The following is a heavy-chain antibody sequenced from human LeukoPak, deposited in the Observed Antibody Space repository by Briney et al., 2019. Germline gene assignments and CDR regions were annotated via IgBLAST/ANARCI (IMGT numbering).Heavy chain of an antibody. CDR2: INPSGGST. D-gene: IGHD2-15*01. V-gene: IGHV1-46*01. J-gene: IGHJ4*02. CDR3: AXDILLEYCSGGSCYYNDY. CDR1: GYTFTSYY. Sequence: ASVKVSCKASGYTFTSYYMHWVRQAPGQGLEWMGIINPSGGSTSYAQKFQGRVTMTRDTSTSTVYMELSSLRSEDTAVYYCAXDILLEYCSGGSCYYNDYWGQGTLVTVSS.